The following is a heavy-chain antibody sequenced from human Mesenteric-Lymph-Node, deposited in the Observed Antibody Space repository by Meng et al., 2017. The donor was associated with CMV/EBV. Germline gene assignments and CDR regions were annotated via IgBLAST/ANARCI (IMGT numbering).Heavy chain of an antibody. V-gene: IGHV3-30*04. CDR1: GFTFSSYA. CDR2: IWYDGSSD. Sequence: GESLKISCAASGFTFSSYAMHWVRQAPGKGLEWVAVIWYDGSSDYYADSVKGRFTISRDNSKNTLYLQINSLRPEDTAVYYCARGEYCSGDCFYHFGMDVWGQGTTVTVSS. J-gene: IGHJ6*02. D-gene: IGHD2-15*01. CDR3: ARGEYCSGDCFYHFGMDV.